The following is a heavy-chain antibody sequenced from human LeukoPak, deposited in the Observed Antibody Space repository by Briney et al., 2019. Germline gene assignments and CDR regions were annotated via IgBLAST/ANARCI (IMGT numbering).Heavy chain of an antibody. CDR2: ISGSSSTI. V-gene: IGHV3-48*04. D-gene: IGHD1-14*01. CDR3: ARDQEPKLIPPGGYGMDV. CDR1: GFTLSSYS. J-gene: IGHJ6*02. Sequence: PGGSLRLSCAASGFTLSSYSMSWVRQAPGKGLEWVSYISGSSSTIYYADSVKGRFTISRDNAKNSLYLQMNSLRAEVTAVYYCARDQEPKLIPPGGYGMDVWGQGTTVTVSS.